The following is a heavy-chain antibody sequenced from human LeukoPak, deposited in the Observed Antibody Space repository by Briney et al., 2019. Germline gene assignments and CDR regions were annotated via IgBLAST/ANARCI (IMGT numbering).Heavy chain of an antibody. V-gene: IGHV4-39*01. CDR3: ARYASGSYYWFDP. CDR1: GGSISSATYY. D-gene: IGHD3-10*01. CDR2: IYYSGTT. J-gene: IGHJ5*02. Sequence: SETLSLTCTVSGGSISSATYYWGWIRQPPGKGLEWIGGIYYSGTTYYNPSLKSRVTFSVDTSNNQFSLKLRSLTAADTAVYYCARYASGSYYWFDPWGQGTLVTVSS.